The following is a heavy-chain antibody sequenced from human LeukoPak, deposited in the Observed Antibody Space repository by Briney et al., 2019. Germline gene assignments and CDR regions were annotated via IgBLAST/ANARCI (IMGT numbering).Heavy chain of an antibody. J-gene: IGHJ4*02. Sequence: ASVKVSCKASGYTFTRYFIHWVRQAPGRGLEWMGTINPSGGSTGYAQKFQSRVTMTRDTSTSTVYMELSSLRSEDTAVYYCAREGGGGIDIEPSFDYSGQGTLVTVSS. CDR2: INPSGGST. CDR1: GYTFTRYF. D-gene: IGHD2-15*01. V-gene: IGHV1-46*01. CDR3: AREGGGGIDIEPSFDY.